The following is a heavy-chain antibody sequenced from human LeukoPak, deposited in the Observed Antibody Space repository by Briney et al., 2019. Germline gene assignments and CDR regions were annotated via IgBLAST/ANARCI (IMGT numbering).Heavy chain of an antibody. CDR2: TIPIFGTA. CDR3: ARGYPRRYYYGMDV. CDR1: GGTFSSYA. D-gene: IGHD1-1*01. V-gene: IGHV1-69*13. J-gene: IGHJ6*02. Sequence: RASVKVSCKASGGTFSSYAISWVRQAPGQGLEWMGGTIPIFGTANYAQKFQGRVTITADESTSTAYMELSSLRSEDTAVYYCARGYPRRYYYGMDVWGQGTTVTVSS.